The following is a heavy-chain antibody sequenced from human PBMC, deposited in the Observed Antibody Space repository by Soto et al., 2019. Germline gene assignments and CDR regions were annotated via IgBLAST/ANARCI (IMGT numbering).Heavy chain of an antibody. CDR3: AGTIGGGYDFSY. V-gene: IGHV4-31*01. Sequence: SETLSLTCTVSGGSISSGVYYWSWIRQHPGKGLEWIGYIYYSGITYYNPSFKSLATISVDTSKNQFSLKLSSVTAADTAVYYCAGTIGGGYDFSYWGQGTLVTVSS. CDR1: GGSISSGVYY. D-gene: IGHD5-12*01. CDR2: IYYSGIT. J-gene: IGHJ4*02.